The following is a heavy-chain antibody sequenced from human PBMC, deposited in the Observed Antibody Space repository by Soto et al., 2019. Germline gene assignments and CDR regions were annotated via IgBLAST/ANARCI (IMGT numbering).Heavy chain of an antibody. D-gene: IGHD6-6*01. CDR3: ARGEQLAYGMDV. V-gene: IGHV3-23*01. CDR1: GFTFSSYA. Sequence: GGSLRLSCAASGFTFSSYAMSWVRQAPGKGLEWVSAISGSGGSTYYAGSVKGRFTISRDNSKNTLYLQMNSLRAEDTAVYYCARGEQLAYGMDVWGQGTTVTVSS. CDR2: ISGSGGST. J-gene: IGHJ6*02.